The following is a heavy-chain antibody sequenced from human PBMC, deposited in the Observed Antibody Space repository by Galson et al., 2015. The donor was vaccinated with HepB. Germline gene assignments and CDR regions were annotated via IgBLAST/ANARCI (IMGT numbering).Heavy chain of an antibody. CDR2: ISTNGATI. CDR1: DSTFSSYT. V-gene: IGHV3-48*01. CDR3: ATTKFGSGAYWTFDI. D-gene: IGHD4/OR15-4a*01. Sequence: SLRLSCAASDSTFSSYTMNWVRQTPGKGLQWVSYISTNGATIHYADSVKGQSTIARDNAKNTMWLQMDSLRAEDTAVYYCATTKFGSGAYWTFDIWGQGTLVTFS. J-gene: IGHJ3*02.